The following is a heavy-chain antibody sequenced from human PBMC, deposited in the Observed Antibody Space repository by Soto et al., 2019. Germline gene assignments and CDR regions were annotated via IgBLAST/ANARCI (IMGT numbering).Heavy chain of an antibody. Sequence: GGSLRLSCAASGFTFSSYWMSWVRQAPGKGVEWVAKIKQDGSEKYYVASVKGRFTISRDNAKNSLYLQMNSLRAEDTAVYYCAREDSSWFDPWGQGTLVAVSS. CDR1: GFTFSSYW. CDR2: IKQDGSEK. D-gene: IGHD6-13*01. V-gene: IGHV3-7*01. J-gene: IGHJ5*02. CDR3: AREDSSWFDP.